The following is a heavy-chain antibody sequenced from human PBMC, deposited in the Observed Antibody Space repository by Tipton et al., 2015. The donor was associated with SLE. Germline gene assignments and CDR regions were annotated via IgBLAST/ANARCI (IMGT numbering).Heavy chain of an antibody. CDR2: MYTSGNI. CDR1: GGSFSGSY. Sequence: TLSLTCAVYGGSFSGSYWGWIRQPAGKGLEWIGRMYTSGNINYNPSLKSRVTISLDTSKNQISLRLSSVTAADTAVYYCVRQGAGWYEEEVWGQGTLVTVSS. V-gene: IGHV4-59*10. D-gene: IGHD6-19*01. J-gene: IGHJ1*01. CDR3: VRQGAGWYEEEV.